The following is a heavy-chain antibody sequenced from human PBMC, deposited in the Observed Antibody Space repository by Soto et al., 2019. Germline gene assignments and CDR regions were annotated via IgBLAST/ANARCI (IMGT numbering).Heavy chain of an antibody. CDR3: ARIYCTTTTCDSWFDP. J-gene: IGHJ5*02. D-gene: IGHD2-2*01. V-gene: IGHV5-10-1*01. CDR1: GYTFTTFW. Sequence: GSLRISWTGFGYTFTTFWISWVRQMPGKGLEWMGRIDPGDTYATYSPAFQGHVTISADKATSTAYLQWSSLKASDTAMYFCARIYCTTTTCDSWFDPWGQGTLVTVSS. CDR2: IDPGDTYA.